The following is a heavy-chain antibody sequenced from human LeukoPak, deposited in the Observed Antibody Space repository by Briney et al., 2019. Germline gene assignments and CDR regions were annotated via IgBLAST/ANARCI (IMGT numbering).Heavy chain of an antibody. D-gene: IGHD4-17*01. Sequence: SETLSLTYTVSGGSISSYYWSWVRQPPGKGLEWIGYIYYSGSTNYNPSLKSRVTISVDTSKNQFSLKLSSVTAEDTAVYYCAGCHDYGDYGSYYYYYMDVWGKGTTVTISS. CDR3: AGCHDYGDYGSYYYYYMDV. CDR2: IYYSGST. V-gene: IGHV4-59*01. J-gene: IGHJ6*03. CDR1: GGSISSYY.